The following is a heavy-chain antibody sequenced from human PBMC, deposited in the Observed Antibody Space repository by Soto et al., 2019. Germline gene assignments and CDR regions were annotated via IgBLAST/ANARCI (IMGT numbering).Heavy chain of an antibody. CDR3: ARGPESRSTAYFDY. D-gene: IGHD1-26*01. CDR2: INAYNGNT. J-gene: IGHJ4*02. CDR1: GYTFTNYG. Sequence: ASVKVSCKASGYTFTNYGITWVRQAPGQGLEWMGWINAYNGNTNYAQKVQGRVSMSTDTSTSTAYLELRSLRSDDTAVYYCARGPESRSTAYFDYWGQGTLVTVS. V-gene: IGHV1-18*01.